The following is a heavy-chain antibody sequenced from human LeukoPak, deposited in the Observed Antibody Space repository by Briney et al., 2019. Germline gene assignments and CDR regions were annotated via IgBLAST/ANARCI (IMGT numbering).Heavy chain of an antibody. CDR2: ITGSGGNT. J-gene: IGHJ4*02. V-gene: IGHV3-23*01. CDR1: GFTFSPYV. Sequence: AESLRLSCTASGFTFSPYVMSWVRQAPGKGLQCVSSITGSGGNTYHADSVKDRFTISRDNSKNTLYLQLNSLRAEDTAVYYCAQVSGSRSFDFWGPGTLVTVSS. CDR3: AQVSGSRSFDF. D-gene: IGHD3-10*01.